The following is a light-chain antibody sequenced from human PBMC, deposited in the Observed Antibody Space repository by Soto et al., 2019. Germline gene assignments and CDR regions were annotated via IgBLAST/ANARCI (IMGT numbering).Light chain of an antibody. CDR1: QSVSRY. CDR2: AAS. J-gene: IGKJ1*01. CDR3: QQRANWPT. Sequence: DIVLTQSPATLSLSAGERATLSCRASQSVSRYLAWYQQKPGHAPRLLISAASNRSTGIPAWFSGSGSGTDFLITISRLEPEDSADYCCQQRANWPTFGQGTKVEIK. V-gene: IGKV3-11*01.